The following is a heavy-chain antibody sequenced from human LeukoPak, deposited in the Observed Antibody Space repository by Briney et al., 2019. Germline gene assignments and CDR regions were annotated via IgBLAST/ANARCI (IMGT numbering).Heavy chain of an antibody. J-gene: IGHJ6*03. CDR2: ISSTGGTT. CDR1: GITFSSYG. V-gene: IGHV3-23*01. Sequence: GSLIPSCAASGITFSSYGMSWVRQAPGKGLEWVSSISSTGGTTYYADSVKGRFTISRDNSKNTLYLQMNSLRAEDTAIYYCAKNGDRGAYCTGGTCYPYFYYYMDVWGKGTTVTI. D-gene: IGHD2-15*01. CDR3: AKNGDRGAYCTGGTCYPYFYYYMDV.